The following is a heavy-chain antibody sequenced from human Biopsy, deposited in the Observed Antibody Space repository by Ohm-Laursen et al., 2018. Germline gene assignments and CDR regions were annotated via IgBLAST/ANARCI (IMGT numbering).Heavy chain of an antibody. D-gene: IGHD3-22*01. CDR1: GGTFSSYT. J-gene: IGHJ5*02. V-gene: IGHV1-69*06. Sequence: SVKVSCKSSGGTFSSYTFAWVRQAPGQRPEWMGDVMPFFGTAQYAPKLQGRVSMTADKTTYTAYMELTSLTSEDTAVYFCARHYYDTSGYNWFDPWGQGTLVTVSS. CDR2: VMPFFGTA. CDR3: ARHYYDTSGYNWFDP.